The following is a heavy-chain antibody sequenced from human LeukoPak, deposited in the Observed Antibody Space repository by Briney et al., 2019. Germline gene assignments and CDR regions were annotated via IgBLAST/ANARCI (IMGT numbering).Heavy chain of an antibody. Sequence: SETLSLTCTVSGGSISSYYWSWIRQPPGKGLEWIGYIYYSGSTNYNPSLKSRVTISVDTSKNQFSLKLSSVTAADTAVYYFGRAKQWRVRSYFDYWGQGTLVTVSS. J-gene: IGHJ4*02. CDR3: GRAKQWRVRSYFDY. V-gene: IGHV4-59*01. CDR2: IYYSGST. CDR1: GGSISSYY. D-gene: IGHD6-19*01.